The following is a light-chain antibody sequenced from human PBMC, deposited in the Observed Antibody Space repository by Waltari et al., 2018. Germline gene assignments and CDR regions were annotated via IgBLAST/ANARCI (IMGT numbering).Light chain of an antibody. Sequence: QSVLTPPPSAPGAAGQSVTIPCPARGANLGGGSDLPSYRQPPGKAPTLLISGVNTRPPGVSDRFSGSQFDTSASLTITGLQAEDEADYYCHSFDTSLSDGVVFGGGTKVTVL. CDR3: HSFDTSLSDGVV. CDR1: GANLGGGSD. V-gene: IGLV1-40*01. CDR2: GVN. J-gene: IGLJ3*02.